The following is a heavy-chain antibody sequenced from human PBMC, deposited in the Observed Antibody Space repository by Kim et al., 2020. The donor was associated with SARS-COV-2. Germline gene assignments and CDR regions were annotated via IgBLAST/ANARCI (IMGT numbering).Heavy chain of an antibody. CDR3: ARGGGLDL. V-gene: IGHV3-23*01. J-gene: IGHJ2*01. Sequence: GSTFYAVSVKGRFTVSRDNSKNTVYLQMNSLRVEDTAVYYCARGGGLDLWGRGTLVTVSS. CDR2: GST. D-gene: IGHD1-26*01.